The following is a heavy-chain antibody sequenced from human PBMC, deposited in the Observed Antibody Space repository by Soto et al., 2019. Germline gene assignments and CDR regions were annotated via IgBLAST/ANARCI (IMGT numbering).Heavy chain of an antibody. V-gene: IGHV3-30*18. CDR3: AKQFDLGGLEDY. J-gene: IGHJ4*02. CDR2: ISHDGNSK. Sequence: GGSLRLSCAASGFTFSDHGMHWVRQAPGKGLEWVAVISHDGNSKYYGDSVKGRFTVSRDNSNNMAYLQMNSLRLEDTAMYYCAKQFDLGGLEDYWGQGTLVTSPQ. D-gene: IGHD1-1*01. CDR1: GFTFSDHG.